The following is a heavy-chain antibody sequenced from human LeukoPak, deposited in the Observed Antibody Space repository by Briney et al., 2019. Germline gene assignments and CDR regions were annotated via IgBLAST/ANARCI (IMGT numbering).Heavy chain of an antibody. V-gene: IGHV1-69*05. Sequence: WASVKVSCKASGGTFSSYAISWVRQAPGQGLEWMGGIIPIFGTANYAQKFQGRVTMTRDTSTSTVYMELSRLRSEDTAVYYCARDLGIAVAGTLGYWGQGTLVTVSS. CDR3: ARDLGIAVAGTLGY. CDR1: GGTFSSYA. D-gene: IGHD6-19*01. CDR2: IIPIFGTA. J-gene: IGHJ4*02.